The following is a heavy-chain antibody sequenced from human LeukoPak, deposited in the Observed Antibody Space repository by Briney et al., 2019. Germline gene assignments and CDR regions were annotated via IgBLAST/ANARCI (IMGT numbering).Heavy chain of an antibody. D-gene: IGHD3-10*01. CDR2: IYYSGST. V-gene: IGHV4-31*03. J-gene: IGHJ4*02. Sequence: SETLSLTCTVSGGSISSGGYYWSWIRQHPGKGLEWIGYIYYSGSTYYNLSLKSRVAISVDTSKNQFSLKLSSVTAADTAIYYCAGSVTSRVVLDYWGQGTLVTVSS. CDR3: AGSVTSRVVLDY. CDR1: GGSISSGGYY.